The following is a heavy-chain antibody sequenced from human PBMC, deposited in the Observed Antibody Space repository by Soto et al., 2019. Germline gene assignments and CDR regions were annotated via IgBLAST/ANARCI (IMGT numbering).Heavy chain of an antibody. Sequence: QVQFVQSGAEVKKPGASVKVSCKTPGYTFTRYNMHWVRQAPGQRLEWMGWINAGNGNTRYSQNFQGRVTFTRDTSGNTAYLKLNSLISEDTAVYYCARPQDYDVCLDSWGQGTLVTVSS. CDR3: ARPQDYDVCLDS. CDR2: INAGNGNT. CDR1: GYTFTRYN. J-gene: IGHJ4*02. D-gene: IGHD3-22*01. V-gene: IGHV1-3*01.